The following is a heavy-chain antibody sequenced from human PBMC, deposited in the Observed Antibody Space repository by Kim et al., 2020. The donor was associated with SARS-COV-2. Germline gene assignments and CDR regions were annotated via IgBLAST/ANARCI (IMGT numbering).Heavy chain of an antibody. Sequence: THSNPPLTRRVTISVDTSKNQCSLKLSSVTAADTAVYYCVSNHYGTIFDYWGQGTLVTVSS. CDR3: VSNHYGTIFDY. D-gene: IGHD3-10*01. V-gene: IGHV4-4*07. CDR2: T. J-gene: IGHJ4*02.